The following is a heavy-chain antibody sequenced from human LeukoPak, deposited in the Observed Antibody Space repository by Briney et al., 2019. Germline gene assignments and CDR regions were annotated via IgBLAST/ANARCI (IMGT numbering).Heavy chain of an antibody. CDR1: GYTFTGYY. V-gene: IGHV1-2*02. CDR3: ARERYYYDSSGLVHANWFDP. CDR2: INPNSGGT. Sequence: GASVKVSCKASGYTFTGYYMHWVRQAPGQGLEWMGWINPNSGGTNYAQKFQGRVTMTRDTSISTAYMELSRLRSDDTAVYYCARERYYYDSSGLVHANWFDPWGQGTLVTVSS. D-gene: IGHD3-22*01. J-gene: IGHJ5*02.